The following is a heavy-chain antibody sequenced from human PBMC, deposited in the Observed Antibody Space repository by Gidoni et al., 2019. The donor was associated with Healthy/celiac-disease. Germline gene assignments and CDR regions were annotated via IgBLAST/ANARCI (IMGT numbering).Heavy chain of an antibody. V-gene: IGHV3-21*01. CDR3: ARYYYGSGSYTIDY. Sequence: EVQLVESGGGLVEPGGRLRLSCAASGFTFSSYSMNWVRQAPGKGLEWVTSISSSSSYIYYADSVKGRFTISRDNAKNSLYLQMNSLRAEDTAVYYCARYYYGSGSYTIDYWGQGTLVTVSS. CDR1: GFTFSSYS. D-gene: IGHD3-10*01. CDR2: ISSSSSYI. J-gene: IGHJ4*02.